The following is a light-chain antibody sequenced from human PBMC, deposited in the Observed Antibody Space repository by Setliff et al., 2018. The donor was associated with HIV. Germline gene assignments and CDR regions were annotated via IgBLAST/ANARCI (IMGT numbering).Light chain of an antibody. Sequence: QSALTQPRSVSGSPGQSVTISCTGTSSDVGGYNYVSWYQQHPGKATKLMIHYVSKRPSGVPDRFSGSKSGNTASLTISGLQAEDEADYYCCSYAGSYTYVFGTGTKV. CDR1: SSDVGGYNY. V-gene: IGLV2-11*01. CDR3: CSYAGSYTYV. J-gene: IGLJ1*01. CDR2: YVS.